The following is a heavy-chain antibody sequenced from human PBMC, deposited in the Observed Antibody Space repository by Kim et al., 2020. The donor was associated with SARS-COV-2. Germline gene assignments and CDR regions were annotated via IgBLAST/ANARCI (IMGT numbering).Heavy chain of an antibody. D-gene: IGHD3-10*01. J-gene: IGHJ6*02. CDR3: ARAGITKLTSYNYGMDV. V-gene: IGHV4-31*03. Sequence: SETLSLTCTVSGGSISSGDYYWTWIRQFPGKGLEWIGYIYSSGAIYYNPPLKSRVTISIDTSKNHFSLRLSSVTAADTAMYYCARAGITKLTSYNYGMDVWGQGTTVTVSS. CDR1: GGSISSGDYY. CDR2: IYSSGAI.